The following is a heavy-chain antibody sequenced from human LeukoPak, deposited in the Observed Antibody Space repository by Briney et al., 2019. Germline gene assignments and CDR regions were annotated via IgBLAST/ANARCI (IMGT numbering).Heavy chain of an antibody. CDR1: GGSFSGYY. D-gene: IGHD6-13*01. J-gene: IGHJ5*02. Sequence: PSETLSLTCAVYGGSFSGYYWSWIRQPPGKGLEWIGEINHSGSTNYNPSLKSRVTISVDTSKNQFSLKLSSVTAADTAVYYFARGLSYSTRNWFDPWGQGTLVTVSS. V-gene: IGHV4-34*01. CDR2: INHSGST. CDR3: ARGLSYSTRNWFDP.